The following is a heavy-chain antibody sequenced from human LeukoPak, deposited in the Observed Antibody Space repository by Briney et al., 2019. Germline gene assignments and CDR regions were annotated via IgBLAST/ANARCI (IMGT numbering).Heavy chain of an antibody. V-gene: IGHV3-64*02. CDR3: ARDDRYSGSYYGRWFDP. D-gene: IGHD1-26*01. CDR2: ISSNGGST. J-gene: IGHJ5*02. Sequence: GGSLRLSCAASGFTFSSYAMHWVRQAPGKGLEYVSAISSNGGSTYYADSVKGRFTISRDNTKNSLYLQMNSLRAEDTAVYYCARDDRYSGSYYGRWFDPWGQGTLVTVSS. CDR1: GFTFSSYA.